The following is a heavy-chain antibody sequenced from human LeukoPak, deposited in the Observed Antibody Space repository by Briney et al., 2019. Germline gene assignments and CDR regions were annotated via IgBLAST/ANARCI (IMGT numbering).Heavy chain of an antibody. J-gene: IGHJ6*02. V-gene: IGHV1-8*01. CDR2: MNPNSGNT. CDR3: ARLGSSGWYFSEYYYYYYGMDV. CDR1: GHTFTSYD. Sequence: ASVKVSCKASGHTFTSYDINWVRQATGQGLEWMGWMNPNSGNTGYAQKFQGRVTMTRNTSISTAYMELSSLRSEDTAVYYCARLGSSGWYFSEYYYYYYGMDVWGQGTTVTVSS. D-gene: IGHD6-19*01.